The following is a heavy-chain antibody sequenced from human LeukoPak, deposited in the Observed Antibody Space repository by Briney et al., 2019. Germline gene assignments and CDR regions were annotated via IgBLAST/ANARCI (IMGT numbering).Heavy chain of an antibody. D-gene: IGHD1-14*01. Sequence: ASVKVSCKTSGYTFTSYYMHWVRQAPGQGLEWMGVISPRDGSTRYAQKFQGRVTMTRDTSTSTVYMDLSSLRSDATAVYYCAKRGSENPPFDYWGQGTRVTVSS. CDR1: GYTFTSYY. CDR3: AKRGSENPPFDY. V-gene: IGHV1-46*01. J-gene: IGHJ4*02. CDR2: ISPRDGST.